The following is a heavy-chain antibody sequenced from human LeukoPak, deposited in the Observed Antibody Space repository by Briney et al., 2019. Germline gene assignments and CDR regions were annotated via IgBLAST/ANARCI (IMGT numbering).Heavy chain of an antibody. Sequence: GGSLRLSCAASGFTFSNYWMSWVRQAPGKGLEWVANIKQDGSEKYYVDSVKGRLTISRDNAKNALYLQMNSLRAEDTAVYYCARGKDYDFWSGYYTWGGEGYYFDYWGQGTLVTVSS. CDR3: ARGKDYDFWSGYYTWGGEGYYFDY. J-gene: IGHJ4*02. D-gene: IGHD3-3*01. CDR1: GFTFSNYW. CDR2: IKQDGSEK. V-gene: IGHV3-7*01.